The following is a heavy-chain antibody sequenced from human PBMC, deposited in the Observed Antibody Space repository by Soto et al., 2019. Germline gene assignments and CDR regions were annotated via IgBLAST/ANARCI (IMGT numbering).Heavy chain of an antibody. D-gene: IGHD2-2*01. V-gene: IGHV1-69*01. CDR1: GGTFSRYA. CDR2: IIPIFGTA. Sequence: QVQLVQSGAEVKKPGSSVKVSCKASGGTFSRYAISWVRQAPGQGLEWMGGIIPIFGTANYAQKFKGRVTITADEYTSTAYKELSRLRSEDTAVYYCATQLNIVVVPAAISGLQGYGMDVWGQGTTVTVSS. CDR3: ATQLNIVVVPAAISGLQGYGMDV. J-gene: IGHJ6*02.